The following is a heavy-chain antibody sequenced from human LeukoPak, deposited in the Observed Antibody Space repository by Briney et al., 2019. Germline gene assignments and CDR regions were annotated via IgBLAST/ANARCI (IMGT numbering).Heavy chain of an antibody. V-gene: IGHV4-61*02. J-gene: IGHJ4*02. CDR2: IYTSGST. CDR1: GGSISSGCYY. Sequence: PSETLSLTCTVSGGSISSGCYYWSWIRQPAGKGLEWIGRIYTSGSTNYNPSLKSRVTISVDTSKNQFSLKLSSVTAADTTVYYCARTTITIFGVVIISHYFDYWGQGTLVTVSS. CDR3: ARTTITIFGVVIISHYFDY. D-gene: IGHD3-3*01.